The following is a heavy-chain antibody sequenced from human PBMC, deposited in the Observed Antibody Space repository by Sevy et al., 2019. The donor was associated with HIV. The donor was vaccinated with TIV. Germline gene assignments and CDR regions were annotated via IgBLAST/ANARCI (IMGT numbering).Heavy chain of an antibody. Sequence: GGSLRLSCAASGFTFSDYYMSWIRQTPGKGLEWVSDISSGTTYTKYADSMKGRFTISRDNAKNSLYLQLNSLRVEDTAVYYCARDRRNYGRQYFDYWGQGTLVTVSS. D-gene: IGHD4-17*01. V-gene: IGHV3-11*06. CDR2: ISSGTTYT. CDR3: ARDRRNYGRQYFDY. J-gene: IGHJ4*02. CDR1: GFTFSDYY.